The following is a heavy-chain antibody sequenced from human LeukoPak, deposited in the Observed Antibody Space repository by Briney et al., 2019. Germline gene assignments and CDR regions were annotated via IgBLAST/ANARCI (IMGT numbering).Heavy chain of an antibody. CDR1: GFTFSSYA. CDR3: AKGRRGVTMVTTFRY. CDR2: ISSSGAST. V-gene: IGHV3-23*01. J-gene: IGHJ4*02. D-gene: IGHD4-17*01. Sequence: GGSLRLSCAASGFTFSSYAMSWVRQAPGKGLGWVSAISSSGASTSYADSVKGRFTISRDNSKNTLYLQMNRLRAEDAAVYYCAKGRRGVTMVTTFRYWGQGTLVTVSS.